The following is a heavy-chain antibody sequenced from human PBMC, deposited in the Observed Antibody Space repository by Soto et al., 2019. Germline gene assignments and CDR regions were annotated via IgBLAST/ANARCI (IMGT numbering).Heavy chain of an antibody. Sequence: GGSLRLSCAASGFTFNIYGMHWVRQAPGKGLECVALISYDGGNKYYADSVKGRFTISRDNSKNTLYLQMNSLRAEDTAVYYCARDGLYYDSSGRCYYGAFDIWGQGTMVTVSS. CDR1: GFTFNIYG. CDR3: ARDGLYYDSSGRCYYGAFDI. J-gene: IGHJ3*02. V-gene: IGHV3-30*03. CDR2: ISYDGGNK. D-gene: IGHD3-22*01.